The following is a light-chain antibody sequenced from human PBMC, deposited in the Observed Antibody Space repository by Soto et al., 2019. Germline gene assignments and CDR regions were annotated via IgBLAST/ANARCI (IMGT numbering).Light chain of an antibody. CDR3: GTWDSSLSLYV. CDR1: SSNIGNNY. J-gene: IGLJ1*01. CDR2: DNN. Sequence: QSVLTQPPSVSAAPGQKVTISCSGSSSNIGNNYVSWYQQLPGTAPKLLIYDNNKRPSGIPDRFSGSKSGTSATLGITGLQTGDEADYYCGTWDSSLSLYVFGTGIKLTVL. V-gene: IGLV1-51*01.